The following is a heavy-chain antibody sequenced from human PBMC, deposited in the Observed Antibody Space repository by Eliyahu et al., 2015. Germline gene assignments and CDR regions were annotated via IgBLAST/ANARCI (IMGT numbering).Heavy chain of an antibody. J-gene: IGHJ6*02. D-gene: IGHD2-2*01. V-gene: IGHV4-34*01. CDR1: GGSFXXYY. CDR3: ARNPSIVVVPAAMRYYYYGMDV. Sequence: QVQLQQWGAGLLKPSETLSLTCXVXGGSFXXYYWSWXRXPPGKGLXWIGEINHSGSXNYNPSLKSRVTISVDTSKNQFSLKLSSVTAADTAVYYCARNPSIVVVPAAMRYYYYGMDVWGQGTTVTVSS. CDR2: INHSGSX.